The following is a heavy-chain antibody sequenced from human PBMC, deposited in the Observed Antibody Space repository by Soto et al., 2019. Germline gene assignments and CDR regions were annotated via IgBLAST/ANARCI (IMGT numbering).Heavy chain of an antibody. V-gene: IGHV3-23*01. Sequence: RLSCAASGFTFSAYAMSWVLQSPGKGLALVSVISGSGGTTYYADSVKGRFTISRDNSKNTLYVQMNSLRAEDTAVYYCAKVRESPAAGHFDSLGQGTLVPFSP. CDR1: GFTFSAYA. CDR3: AKVRESPAAGHFDS. D-gene: IGHD6-13*01. CDR2: ISGSGGTT. J-gene: IGHJ4*02.